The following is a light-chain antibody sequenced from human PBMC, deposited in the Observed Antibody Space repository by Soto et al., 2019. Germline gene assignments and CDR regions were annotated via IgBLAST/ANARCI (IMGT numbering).Light chain of an antibody. CDR2: EVT. V-gene: IGLV2-8*01. CDR3: SSYAGSKPFV. CDR1: SDDVGGYDY. J-gene: IGLJ1*01. Sequence: QSALTQPPSASGSPGQSVTISCTGSSDDVGGYDYVSWYQQHPGRAPKLLIYEVTKRPSGVPDRFSGSKSGNTASLTVSGLQAEDEADYYCSSYAGSKPFVFGTGTKLTVL.